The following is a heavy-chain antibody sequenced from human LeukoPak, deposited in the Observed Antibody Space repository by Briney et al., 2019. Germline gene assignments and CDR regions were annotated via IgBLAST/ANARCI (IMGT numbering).Heavy chain of an antibody. D-gene: IGHD3-10*01. V-gene: IGHV4-39*07. J-gene: IGHJ4*02. CDR2: IYYSGST. CDR1: GGSISSSSYY. CDR3: ARGADRIHYYGSGSYYKRCYFDY. Sequence: SETLSLTCTVSGGSISSSSYYWGWIRQPPGKGLEWIGSIYYSGSTYYNPSLKSRVTISVDTSKNQFSLKLSSVTAADTAVYYCARGADRIHYYGSGSYYKRCYFDYWGQGTLVTVSS.